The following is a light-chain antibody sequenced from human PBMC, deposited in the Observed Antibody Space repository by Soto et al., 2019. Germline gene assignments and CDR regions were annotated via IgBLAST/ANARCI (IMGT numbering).Light chain of an antibody. CDR1: QGISNY. V-gene: IGKV1-27*01. CDR2: AAS. CDR3: QHYSGYSVA. J-gene: IGKJ1*01. Sequence: DIQFTQSPSSLSLSPGERVTITCRASQGISNYLAWYQQKPGKVPTLLIYAASTWQSGVPARFSGSGSGTEFTLTISSLEPDDFATYYCQHYSGYSVAFGQGTKVDIK.